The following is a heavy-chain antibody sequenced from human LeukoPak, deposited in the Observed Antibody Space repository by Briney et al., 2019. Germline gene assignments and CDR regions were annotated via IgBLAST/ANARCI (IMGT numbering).Heavy chain of an antibody. Sequence: PSETLSLTCAVSGASMSHFYWNWFRQPPGKGLEWIGSIFYNEDANYNPSVKSRVTMSVDTSKSQFSLRLPSVTAADTAVYFCAKGETVSTSPFDHWGQGILVTVSS. D-gene: IGHD5/OR15-5a*01. V-gene: IGHV4-59*01. J-gene: IGHJ4*02. CDR1: GASMSHFY. CDR2: IFYNEDA. CDR3: AKGETVSTSPFDH.